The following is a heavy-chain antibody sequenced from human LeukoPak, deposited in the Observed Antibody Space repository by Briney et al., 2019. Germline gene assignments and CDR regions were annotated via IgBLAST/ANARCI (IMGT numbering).Heavy chain of an antibody. D-gene: IGHD3-10*01. CDR1: GGSISSYY. V-gene: IGHV4-4*09. J-gene: IGHJ6*03. CDR3: ARRKWFGDYYMDV. Sequence: KPSETLSLTCTASGGSISSYYWSWIRQPPGRGLEWIGYIYTSGSTNYNPSLKSRVTISVDTSKNQFSLKLSSVTAADTAVYYCARRKWFGDYYMDVWGKGTTVTVSS. CDR2: IYTSGST.